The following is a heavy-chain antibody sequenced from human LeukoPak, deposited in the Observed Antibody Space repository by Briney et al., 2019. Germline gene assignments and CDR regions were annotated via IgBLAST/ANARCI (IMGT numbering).Heavy chain of an antibody. V-gene: IGHV1-18*01. Sequence: APVKVSCKASGYTFTNYGISWVRQAPGQGLEWMGWISAYNGNTNYAHQLQGRVTMTTDASTRTAYMELRSLRSDDTAVYYCASAKWPNGDYEHDEGDYWGQGTLVTVSS. CDR1: GYTFTNYG. CDR2: ISAYNGNT. J-gene: IGHJ4*02. CDR3: ASAKWPNGDYEHDEGDY. D-gene: IGHD4-17*01.